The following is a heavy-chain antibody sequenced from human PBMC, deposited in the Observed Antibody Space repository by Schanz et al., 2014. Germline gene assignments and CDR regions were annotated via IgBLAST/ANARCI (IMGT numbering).Heavy chain of an antibody. CDR1: GFIFRSFG. J-gene: IGHJ4*02. Sequence: GQLVESGGGVVQPGKSLRLSCATSGFIFRSFGIHWVRQAPGKGLEWLGRIKSKTDGETTDYAAPVKGRFSISRDDSQSPLYLQMTSLQTEDTAVYYCTADLWFGAVWGVWWGQGTLVTVSS. D-gene: IGHD3-10*01. CDR3: TADLWFGAVWGVW. V-gene: IGHV3-15*01. CDR2: IKSKTDGETT.